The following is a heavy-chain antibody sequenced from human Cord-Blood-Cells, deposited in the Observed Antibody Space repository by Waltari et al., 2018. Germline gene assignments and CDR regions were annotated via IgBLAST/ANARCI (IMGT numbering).Heavy chain of an antibody. CDR3: ARGNGIVVVVAATPGAFDI. Sequence: QVQLVQSGAEVKKPGASVKVSCKASGYTFTSYDINWVRQATGQGLEWMGWRNPNSGNKGYAQNVPGRVTITRNTSISTAYMELGSLRSEDTAVYYCARGNGIVVVVAATPGAFDIWGQGTMVTVSS. CDR1: GYTFTSYD. CDR2: RNPNSGNK. D-gene: IGHD2-15*01. V-gene: IGHV1-8*03. J-gene: IGHJ3*02.